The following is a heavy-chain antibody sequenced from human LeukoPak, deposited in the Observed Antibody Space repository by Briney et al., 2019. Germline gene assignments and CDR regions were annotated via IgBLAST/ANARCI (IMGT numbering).Heavy chain of an antibody. Sequence: PSETLSLTCTVSGGSISSSSYYWGWTRQPPGKGLEWIGSIYYSGSTYYNPSLKSRVTISVDTSKNQFSLKLSSVTAADTAVYYCARHEAAYDAFDIWGQGTMVTVSS. D-gene: IGHD2-21*01. J-gene: IGHJ3*02. CDR1: GGSISSSSYY. CDR2: IYYSGST. V-gene: IGHV4-39*01. CDR3: ARHEAAYDAFDI.